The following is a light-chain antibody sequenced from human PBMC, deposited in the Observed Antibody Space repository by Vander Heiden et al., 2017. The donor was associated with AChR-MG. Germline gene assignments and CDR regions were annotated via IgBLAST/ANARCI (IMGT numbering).Light chain of an antibody. CDR2: WAS. CDR3: QQYYSTPL. CDR1: QSVLYRSNKKNN. Sequence: DIVMTQSPDSLAVSLSESATINCKSSQSVLYRSNKKNNLAWYQQKPGQPPKLLIYWASTRESGVPDRFSGSGYGTDFTLTISSLQTEDVAVYYCQQYYSTPLVGGGTKVGIQ. J-gene: IGKJ4*01. V-gene: IGKV4-1*01.